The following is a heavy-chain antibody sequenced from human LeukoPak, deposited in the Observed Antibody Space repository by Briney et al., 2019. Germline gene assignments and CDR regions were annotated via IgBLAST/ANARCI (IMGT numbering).Heavy chain of an antibody. CDR2: IKQDGSEK. D-gene: IGHD2-15*01. V-gene: IGHV3-7*01. Sequence: GGSLRLSCAASGFTFSSYWMSWVRQAPGKGLEWVANIKQDGSEKHYVDSVKGRFTISRDNAKNTLYLQMNSLRAEDTAVYYCATPRGDYYYGMDVWGLGTTVTVSS. CDR1: GFTFSSYW. CDR3: ATPRGDYYYGMDV. J-gene: IGHJ6*02.